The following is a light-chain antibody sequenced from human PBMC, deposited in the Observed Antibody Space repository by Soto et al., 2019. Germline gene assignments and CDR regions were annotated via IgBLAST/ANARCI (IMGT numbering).Light chain of an antibody. V-gene: IGLV2-14*03. J-gene: IGLJ1*01. CDR1: SSDVGGYNY. Sequence: QSALAQPASVSGSPGQSITISGAGTSSDVGGYNYVSWYQHHPGKAPKLMIYDVSTRPSGVSNRFSGSKSGNTASLTISVLQADDEADSYCNSYTSSSTFVFGTGTKVTVL. CDR2: DVS. CDR3: NSYTSSSTFV.